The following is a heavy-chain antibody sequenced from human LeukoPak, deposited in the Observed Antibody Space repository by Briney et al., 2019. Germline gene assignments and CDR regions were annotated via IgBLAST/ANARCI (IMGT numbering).Heavy chain of an antibody. J-gene: IGHJ4*02. Sequence: GGSLRLSCAASGFTFRSYWMSWVRQAPGKGLEWVGNIKQDGSEKYYGGSVEGRFTISRDNAKNSLYLQMNSLTAEDPAVYYCARASIAAGPYYFDHWGQGTLVTVSS. D-gene: IGHD6-13*01. V-gene: IGHV3-7*01. CDR1: GFTFRSYW. CDR2: IKQDGSEK. CDR3: ARASIAAGPYYFDH.